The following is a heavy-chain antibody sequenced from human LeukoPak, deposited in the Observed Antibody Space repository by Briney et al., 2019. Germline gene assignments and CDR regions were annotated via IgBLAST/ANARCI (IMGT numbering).Heavy chain of an antibody. V-gene: IGHV4-61*08. Sequence: SETLSLTCTVSGGSISSGGYYWSWIRQHPGKGLEWIGYIYYSGSTNYNPSLKSRVTISVDTSKNQFSLKLSSVTAADTAVYYCARVKYNWNDVRWFDPWGQGTLVTVSS. D-gene: IGHD1-20*01. CDR1: GGSISSGGYY. J-gene: IGHJ5*02. CDR3: ARVKYNWNDVRWFDP. CDR2: IYYSGST.